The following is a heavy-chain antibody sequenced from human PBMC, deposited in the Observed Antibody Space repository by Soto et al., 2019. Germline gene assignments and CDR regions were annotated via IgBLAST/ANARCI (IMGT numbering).Heavy chain of an antibody. Sequence: TLSLTCAISGDSVSSNSAAWNWIRQSPSRGLEWLGRTYYRSKWYNDYAVSVKSRITINPDTSKNQFSLQLNSVTPEDTAVYYCARGREITGYYYYYMDVWGKGTTVTVSS. CDR3: ARGREITGYYYYYMDV. CDR1: GDSVSSNSAA. V-gene: IGHV6-1*01. D-gene: IGHD1-20*01. CDR2: TYYRSKWYN. J-gene: IGHJ6*03.